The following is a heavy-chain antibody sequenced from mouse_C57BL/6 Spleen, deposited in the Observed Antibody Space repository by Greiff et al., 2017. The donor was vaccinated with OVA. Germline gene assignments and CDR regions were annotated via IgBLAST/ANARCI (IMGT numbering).Heavy chain of an antibody. CDR2: IDPSDSYT. Sequence: QVQLKQPEAELVMPGASVKLSCKASGYTFTSYWMHWVKQRPGQGLEWIGEIDPSDSYTNYNQKFKGKSTLTVDKSSSTAYMQLSSLTSEDSAVYYCARLDFQLPFDYWGQGTTLTVSS. D-gene: IGHD4-1*02. CDR3: ARLDFQLPFDY. CDR1: GYTFTSYW. J-gene: IGHJ2*01. V-gene: IGHV1-69*01.